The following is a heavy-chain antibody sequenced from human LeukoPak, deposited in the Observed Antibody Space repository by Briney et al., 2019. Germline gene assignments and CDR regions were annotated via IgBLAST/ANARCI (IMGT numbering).Heavy chain of an antibody. D-gene: IGHD6-19*01. CDR3: ARDSSGWDSSWYFDL. V-gene: IGHV4-59*01. Sequence: SETPSLTCTVAGGSINNYYWSWIRQPPGKGLEWIGYIHYSGNTNYNPSLKSRVTISLDTSKTQFSLKLASVTAADTAVYYCARDSSGWDSSWYFDLWGRGTLVTVSS. J-gene: IGHJ2*01. CDR2: IHYSGNT. CDR1: GGSINNYY.